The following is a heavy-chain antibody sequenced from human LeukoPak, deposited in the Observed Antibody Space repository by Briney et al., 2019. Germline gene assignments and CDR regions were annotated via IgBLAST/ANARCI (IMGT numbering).Heavy chain of an antibody. V-gene: IGHV4-34*01. CDR3: ASSPYYYDSSGYPPGPYYFDY. J-gene: IGHJ4*02. CDR1: GGSFSGYY. D-gene: IGHD3-22*01. CDR2: INHSGST. Sequence: PSETLSLTCAVYGGSFSGYYWSWIRQPPGKGLEWIGEINHSGSTNYNPSLKSRVTISVDTSKNQFSLKLSSVTAADTAVYYCASSPYYYDSSGYPPGPYYFDYWGQGTLVTVSS.